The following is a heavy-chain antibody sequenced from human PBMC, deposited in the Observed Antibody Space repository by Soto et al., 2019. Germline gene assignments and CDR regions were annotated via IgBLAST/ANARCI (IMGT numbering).Heavy chain of an antibody. CDR2: INPSGGST. CDR1: GYTFTSYY. D-gene: IGHD6-6*01. CDR3: AREARLDAFDI. Sequence: ASVTVSCTASGYTFTSYYMHWVRQAPGQGLEWMGIINPSGGSTSYAQKFQGKVTMTRDTSTSTVYMELSSLRSEDTAVYYCAREARLDAFDIWGQGTMVTVSS. V-gene: IGHV1-46*03. J-gene: IGHJ3*02.